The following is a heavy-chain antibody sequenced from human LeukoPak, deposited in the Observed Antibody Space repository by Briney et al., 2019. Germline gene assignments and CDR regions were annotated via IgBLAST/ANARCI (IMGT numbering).Heavy chain of an antibody. V-gene: IGHV4-39*07. CDR1: GGSISSSSND. D-gene: IGHD6-6*01. J-gene: IGHJ5*01. CDR2: VHYSEST. CDR3: ARLATPSTMAARGRSWFES. Sequence: SETLSLTCTVSGGSISSSSNDWAWIRQPPGKGLEWIGSVHYSESTYYNPSLKSRVTISGDTSKNQFSLKLSSVTAADTAVYYCARLATPSTMAARGRSWFESWGQGTLVTVSS.